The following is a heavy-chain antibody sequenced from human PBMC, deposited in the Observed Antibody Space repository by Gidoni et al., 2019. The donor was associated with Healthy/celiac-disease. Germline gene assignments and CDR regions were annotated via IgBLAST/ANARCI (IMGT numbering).Heavy chain of an antibody. J-gene: IGHJ4*02. D-gene: IGHD3-9*01. CDR3: AKDGDYDILTGYLDY. V-gene: IGHV3-23*01. CDR1: GCTFSSYA. Sequence: EVQLLESGGGLVQPGGSLRLSCAASGCTFSSYAMGGVRQAPGKGLEWVSAISGRGGSTYSADSVTGRFTISRDNSKNTLYLQMNSLRAEDTAVYYCAKDGDYDILTGYLDYWGQGTLVTVSS. CDR2: ISGRGGST.